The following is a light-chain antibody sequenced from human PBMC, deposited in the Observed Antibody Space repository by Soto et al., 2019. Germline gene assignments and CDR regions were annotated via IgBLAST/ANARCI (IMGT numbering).Light chain of an antibody. Sequence: QSVLTQPASVSGSPGQSITISCTGTSSDVGGYNYVSWYQQHPGKAPKLMIYEVSNRPSGVSNRFSGYKSGNTASLTISGLQAEDEADYYCSSYTSSSTLVFGTGTKVTV. J-gene: IGLJ1*01. CDR3: SSYTSSSTLV. CDR2: EVS. CDR1: SSDVGGYNY. V-gene: IGLV2-14*01.